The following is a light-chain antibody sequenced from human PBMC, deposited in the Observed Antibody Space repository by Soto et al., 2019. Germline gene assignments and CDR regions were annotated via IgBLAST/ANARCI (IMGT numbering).Light chain of an antibody. CDR1: QSVSSN. Sequence: IVMTQSTATLSLSHGERATLSCRASQSVSSNLAWYQQKPGQAPRLLIYGASTRATGSPARFSGSGTGTEFTLTISSLQSEDFAVYYCQQYNNWPPITFGQGTKVDI. CDR2: GAS. CDR3: QQYNNWPPIT. V-gene: IGKV3-15*01. J-gene: IGKJ1*01.